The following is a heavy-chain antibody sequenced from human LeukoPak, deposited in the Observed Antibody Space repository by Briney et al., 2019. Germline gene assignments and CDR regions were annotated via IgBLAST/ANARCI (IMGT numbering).Heavy chain of an antibody. V-gene: IGHV3-53*01. CDR3: ATMRGRPYGMDV. Sequence: GGSLRLSCAASGFSVSSNYMRLVRLDPGAGLEWASVIYSGGTTYVAYSVKGRFTISRDNSKNALYLQMNSLGADDTAVYYCATMRGRPYGMDVWGQGTTVTVYS. CDR2: IYSGGTT. J-gene: IGHJ6*02. D-gene: IGHD3-16*01. CDR1: GFSVSSNY.